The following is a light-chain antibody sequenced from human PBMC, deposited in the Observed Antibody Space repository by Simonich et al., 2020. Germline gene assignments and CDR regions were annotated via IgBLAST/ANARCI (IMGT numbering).Light chain of an antibody. V-gene: IGKV4-1*01. J-gene: IGKJ5*01. CDR3: QQYYSTPIT. CDR2: WAS. CDR1: QSVLYSSHNKNY. Sequence: DIVMTQSPDSLAVSLGERATIHCKSSQSVLYSSHNKNYLAWYQQKPGQPPQLLIYWASTRESGVPDRFSGSGSGTDFTLTISSLQAEDVAVYYCQQYYSTPITFGQGTRLEIK.